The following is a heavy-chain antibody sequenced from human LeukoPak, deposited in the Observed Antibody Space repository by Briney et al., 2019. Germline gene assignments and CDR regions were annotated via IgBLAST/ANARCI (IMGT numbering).Heavy chain of an antibody. CDR1: GFSFTNAW. Sequence: PGGSLRLSCAVSGFSFTNAWMSWVRQAPGKGLEWVGRIKSKTDGGTTDSVAPMKGRFTISRDDSKNTLYLQMNSLKTEDTAVYYCTSNGRSEGGIYKDYYSMDVWGKGTTVTVSS. D-gene: IGHD2-8*01. CDR2: IKSKTDGGTT. J-gene: IGHJ6*04. V-gene: IGHV3-15*01. CDR3: TSNGRSEGGIYKDYYSMDV.